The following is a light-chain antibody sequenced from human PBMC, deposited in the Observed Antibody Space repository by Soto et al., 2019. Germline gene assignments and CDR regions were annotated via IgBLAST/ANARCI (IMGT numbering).Light chain of an antibody. J-gene: IGKJ1*01. Sequence: DIQMTRSPSPLSASLETKAPITSRAGRRSSSWLAWWQQKTGKAAKILIYDASSLEGGVPSRLCGSRSGAEFTLTIISRLPDDVATYYCRQYNSYPWTFGQGTKV. CDR3: RQYNSYPWT. CDR2: DAS. CDR1: RRSSSW. V-gene: IGKV1-5*01.